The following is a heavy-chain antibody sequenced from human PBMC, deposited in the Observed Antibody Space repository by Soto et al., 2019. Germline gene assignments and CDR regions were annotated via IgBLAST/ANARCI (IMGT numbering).Heavy chain of an antibody. V-gene: IGHV1-8*02. D-gene: IGHD6-13*01. J-gene: IGHJ6*02. CDR2: MNPNSGNT. Sequence: ASVKVSCKASGYAFTSYGINWVRQATGQGLEWMGWMNPNSGNTGYAQKFQGRVTMTRNTSISTAYMELSSLRSEDTAVYYCARGWGYSSSWYESLGYYYGMDVWGQGTTVTVSS. CDR3: ARGWGYSSSWYESLGYYYGMDV. CDR1: GYAFTSYG.